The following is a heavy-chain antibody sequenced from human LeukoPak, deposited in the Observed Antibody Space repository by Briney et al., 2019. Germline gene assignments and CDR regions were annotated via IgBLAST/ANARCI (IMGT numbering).Heavy chain of an antibody. V-gene: IGHV1-2*02. CDR3: AILAYAVVSH. Sequence: GASVKVSCKTSGYTFTGYFIHWARQAPGQGLEWMGWINPNSGVTSYAQKFQGRVTMTRDTSISTAYMELSRLRSDDTAVYYCAILAYAVVSHWGQGTLVTVSS. D-gene: IGHD4-23*01. CDR1: GYTFTGYF. CDR2: INPNSGVT. J-gene: IGHJ4*02.